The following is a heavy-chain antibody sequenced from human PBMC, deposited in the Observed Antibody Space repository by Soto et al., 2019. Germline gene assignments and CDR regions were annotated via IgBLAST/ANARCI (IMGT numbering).Heavy chain of an antibody. CDR1: GVSIGSHDW. CDR2: SHQSGNT. Sequence: QVQLQESGPGLVKPSGTLSLTCAVSGVSIGSHDWWTWVRQPPGKGLEWIGESHQSGNTNYNSSLESRVTISLDTSKTLFSLQLSSVTVAHTSVYSCASTYTGRVYCGQGTLVTVSS. D-gene: IGHD6-13*01. CDR3: ASTYTGRVY. J-gene: IGHJ4*02. V-gene: IGHV4-4*02.